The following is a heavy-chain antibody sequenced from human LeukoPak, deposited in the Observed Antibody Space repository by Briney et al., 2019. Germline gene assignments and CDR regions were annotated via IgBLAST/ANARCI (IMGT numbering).Heavy chain of an antibody. CDR3: ARSSCSSTSCYRGLYYYGMDV. V-gene: IGHV5-51*01. CDR2: TYPGDSDT. D-gene: IGHD2-2*01. CDR1: GYSFTSYW. Sequence: GESLKISCKGSGYSFTSYWIGWVRQMPGKGLEWMGITYPGDSDTRYSPSFQGQVTISADKSISTAYLQWSSLKASDTAMYYCARSSCSSTSCYRGLYYYGMDVWGQGTTVTVSS. J-gene: IGHJ6*02.